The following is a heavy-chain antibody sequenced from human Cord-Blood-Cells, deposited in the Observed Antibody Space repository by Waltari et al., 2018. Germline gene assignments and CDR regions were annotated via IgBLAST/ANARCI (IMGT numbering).Heavy chain of an antibody. CDR1: GLIVSSNS. D-gene: IGHD6-13*01. CDR2: IYIGVST. Sequence: EVQLVESGGGLIQPGGSLRLSCAASGLIVSSNSLSWVRQHPGKGLEWVLVIYIGVSTYYADSVKGRFTISRDNSKNTLYLQMNSLRAEDTAVYYCARGTLQQQPPYYSFDIWGQGTMVTVSS. CDR3: ARGTLQQQPPYYSFDI. J-gene: IGHJ3*02. V-gene: IGHV3-53*01.